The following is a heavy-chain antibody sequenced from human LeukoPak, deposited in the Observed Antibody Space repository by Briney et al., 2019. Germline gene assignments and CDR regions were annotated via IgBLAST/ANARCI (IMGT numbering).Heavy chain of an antibody. CDR1: GGTLSGYA. CDR2: IIPIYGTP. D-gene: IGHD3-3*01. J-gene: IGHJ6*03. CDR3: ARVATYYDFWSGSPGGYYYMDV. V-gene: IGHV1-69*05. Sequence: SVKVSCKASGGTLSGYAIGWVRQAPGQGLEWMGGIIPIYGTPHSAQKFQGRVTITTDESTSTAYMELSSLRSEDTAVYYCARVATYYDFWSGSPGGYYYMDVWGKGTTVTVSS.